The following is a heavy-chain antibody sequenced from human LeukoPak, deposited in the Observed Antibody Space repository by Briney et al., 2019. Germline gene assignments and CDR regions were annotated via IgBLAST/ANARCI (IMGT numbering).Heavy chain of an antibody. D-gene: IGHD3-22*01. CDR3: ARHYYGSSGYEYYFDY. Sequence: SETLSLTCTVSGGSINSYYWSWIRQPPGKGLEWIAYIYYSGSTNYNPSLKSRVSISVDTPKNQFSLKLSSVTAADTAMYYCARHYYGSSGYEYYFDYWGQGTLVTVSS. J-gene: IGHJ4*02. CDR1: GGSINSYY. CDR2: IYYSGST. V-gene: IGHV4-59*01.